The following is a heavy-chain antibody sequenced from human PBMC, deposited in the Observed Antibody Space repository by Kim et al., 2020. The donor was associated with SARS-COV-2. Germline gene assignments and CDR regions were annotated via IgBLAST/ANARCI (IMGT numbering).Heavy chain of an antibody. Sequence: YNHALKSRVTISLDTPKNQFSLKLSCVTAADTALYYCARGNYYNSSGYIDYWGQGTLVTVSS. D-gene: IGHD3-22*01. J-gene: IGHJ4*02. CDR3: ARGNYYNSSGYIDY. V-gene: IGHV4-31*02.